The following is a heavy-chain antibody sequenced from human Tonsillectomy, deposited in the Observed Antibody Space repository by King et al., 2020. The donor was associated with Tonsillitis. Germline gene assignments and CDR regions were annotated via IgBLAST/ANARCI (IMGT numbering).Heavy chain of an antibody. J-gene: IGHJ3*02. V-gene: IGHV4-39*01. CDR2: IYYSGST. Sequence: YYWGWIRQPPGKGLEWIGSIYYSGSTYYNPSLKSRVTISVDTSTNQFSLQLRSVTATDTAVYYCARHQPEGWYNWNYDTAFDIWGQGTMVTVSS. CDR3: ARHQPEGWYNWNYDTAFDI. CDR1: YY. D-gene: IGHD1-7*01.